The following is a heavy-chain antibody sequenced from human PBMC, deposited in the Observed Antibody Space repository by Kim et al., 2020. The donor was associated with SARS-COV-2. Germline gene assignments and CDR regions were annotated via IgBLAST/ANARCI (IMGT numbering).Heavy chain of an antibody. J-gene: IGHJ2*01. D-gene: IGHD6-19*01. Sequence: VKVRITMSRDNAKNSLYLQMNSLRDEDTAVYYCARGRWDSSGWSDGWYVDLWGRGTLVTVSS. CDR3: ARGRWDSSGWSDGWYVDL. V-gene: IGHV3-11*06.